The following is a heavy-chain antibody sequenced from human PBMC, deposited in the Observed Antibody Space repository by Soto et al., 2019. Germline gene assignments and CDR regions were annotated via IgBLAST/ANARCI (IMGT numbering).Heavy chain of an antibody. Sequence: QVQLVQSGAEVKKPGSSVKVSCKASGGTFSSYTISWVRQAPGQGLEWVGRIIPILGIANYAQKFQGRVTITADKPTSTAYMELSSLRSEDTAVYYCARGGREGISPNYYYDYMDVWGKGTTVTVSS. CDR1: GGTFSSYT. CDR2: IIPILGIA. V-gene: IGHV1-69*02. CDR3: ARGGREGISPNYYYDYMDV. J-gene: IGHJ6*03. D-gene: IGHD3-16*01.